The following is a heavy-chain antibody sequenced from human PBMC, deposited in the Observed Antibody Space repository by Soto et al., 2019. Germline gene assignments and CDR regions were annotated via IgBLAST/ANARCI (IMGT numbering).Heavy chain of an antibody. CDR1: GCTLSSFW. D-gene: IGHD6-13*01. CDR2: ISAYNGNT. Sequence: GASVKVSCKASGCTLSSFWIGWVRQAPGQGLEWMGWISAYNGNTNYAQKLQGRVTMTTDTSTSTAYMELRSLRSDDTAVYYCARDGSSSWYRWFDPWGQGTLVTVSS. CDR3: ARDGSSSWYRWFDP. J-gene: IGHJ5*02. V-gene: IGHV1-18*01.